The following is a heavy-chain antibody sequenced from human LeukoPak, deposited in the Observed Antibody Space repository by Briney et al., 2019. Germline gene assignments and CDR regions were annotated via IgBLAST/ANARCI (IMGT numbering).Heavy chain of an antibody. CDR1: GVSMSSNNW. Sequence: SGTLSLTCAVSGVSMSSNNWWSWVRQPPGKGLEWIGEIHESGSTNYNPSLKSRVTISVDKSKDQFSLKLSSMTAADTAVYYCARHEGFSQKDWGQGTQVTVS. CDR2: IHESGST. J-gene: IGHJ4*02. V-gene: IGHV4-4*02. CDR3: ARHEGFSQKD.